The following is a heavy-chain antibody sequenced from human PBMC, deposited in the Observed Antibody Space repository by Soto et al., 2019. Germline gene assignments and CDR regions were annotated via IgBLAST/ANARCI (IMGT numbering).Heavy chain of an antibody. J-gene: IGHJ4*02. Sequence: EVQLLESGGGLIQPGGSLRLSCAASGFTFSNYAMGWVRQAPGKGLEWVSSISGSGANTYYADSVKGRFTISRDNSKNTLYLHMNSLRVEDTAVFYCAKDSDDSISNGLTGDYWGQGTLVTVSS. CDR3: AKDSDDSISNGLTGDY. CDR2: ISGSGANT. V-gene: IGHV3-23*01. D-gene: IGHD2-8*01. CDR1: GFTFSNYA.